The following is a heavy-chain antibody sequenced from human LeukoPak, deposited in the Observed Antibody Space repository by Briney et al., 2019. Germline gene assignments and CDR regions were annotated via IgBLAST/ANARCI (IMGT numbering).Heavy chain of an antibody. Sequence: PSETLSLTCAVYGGSFSGYYWSWIRQPPGKGLEWIGEINHSGSTNYNPSLKSRVTISVDTSKNQFSLKLSSVTAADTAVYYCARQPRYDILTGYSPLKDWGQGTLVTVSS. CDR2: INHSGST. J-gene: IGHJ4*02. CDR1: GGSFSGYY. D-gene: IGHD3-9*01. V-gene: IGHV4-34*01. CDR3: ARQPRYDILTGYSPLKD.